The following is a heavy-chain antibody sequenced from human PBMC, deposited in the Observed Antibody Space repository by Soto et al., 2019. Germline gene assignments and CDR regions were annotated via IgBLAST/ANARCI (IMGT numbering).Heavy chain of an antibody. CDR2: IIPIFGTA. CDR1: GGTFSSYA. V-gene: IGHV1-69*12. J-gene: IGHJ3*02. CDR3: ASSTYGRFGAFDI. D-gene: IGHD3-16*01. Sequence: QVQLVQSGAEVKKPGSSVKVSCKASGGTFSSYAISWVRQAPGQGLEWMGGIIPIFGTANHAQKFQGRVTITADESTSTAYMELGSLRANDTAVYYCASSTYGRFGAFDIWGQGTMVTVSS.